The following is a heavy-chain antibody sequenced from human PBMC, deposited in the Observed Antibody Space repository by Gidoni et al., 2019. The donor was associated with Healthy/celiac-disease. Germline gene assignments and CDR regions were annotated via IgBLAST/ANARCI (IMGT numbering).Heavy chain of an antibody. J-gene: IGHJ4*02. CDR2: INHCRST. CDR3: ARGIGVVTATIDY. V-gene: IGHV4-34*01. CDR1: GGSFSGYY. Sequence: QVQLLQWGAGLLKPSETLSLTCAVSGGSFSGYYWSWIRQPPGKGLEWIGEINHCRSTNYNPSRKSRVTISVDTTKNQFSLKLGSVTAADTAVYYCARGIGVVTATIDYWGQGTLVTVSS. D-gene: IGHD2-21*02.